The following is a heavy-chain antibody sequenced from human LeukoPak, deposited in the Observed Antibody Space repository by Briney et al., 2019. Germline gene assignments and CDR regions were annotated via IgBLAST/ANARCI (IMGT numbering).Heavy chain of an antibody. J-gene: IGHJ4*02. V-gene: IGHV3-7*03. CDR1: AFTFSTYW. CDR3: ARDPGEDY. CDR2: IRPDGSEG. D-gene: IGHD3-16*01. Sequence: GGSLRLSCAASAFTFSTYWMSWVRQAPGKGLEWVANIRPDGSEGYYVDSVKGRFTISRDNAKNSLYLQMNSLRAEDTAVYYCARDPGEDYWGQGTLVTVSS.